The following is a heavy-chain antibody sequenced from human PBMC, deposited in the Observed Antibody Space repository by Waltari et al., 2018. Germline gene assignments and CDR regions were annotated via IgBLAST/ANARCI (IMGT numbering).Heavy chain of an antibody. CDR3: ARGEGGANEY. D-gene: IGHD1-26*01. CDR1: GFTCRNYE. J-gene: IGHJ4*02. CDR2: ISSGASTI. V-gene: IGHV3-48*03. Sequence: EVQLVESGGGLVQPGGSLRLFCAASGFTCRNYEMNWVRQAPGKGLEWVSYISSGASTIYYADSVKGRFTISRDNAKNSVYLQMNSLRAEDTAIYYCARGEGGANEYWGQGTLVTVSS.